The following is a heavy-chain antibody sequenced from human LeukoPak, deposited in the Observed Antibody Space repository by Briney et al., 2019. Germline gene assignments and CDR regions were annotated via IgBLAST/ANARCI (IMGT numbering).Heavy chain of an antibody. Sequence: ASVKVSFKASGYKFTDDYMHWVRQAPGQGLEFMGWINPDSGFTNYAQKFKGRVTRTRDTSISTAYLEVRSLTSDDTAVYYCAPTAEAYTSWWKVWGQGTLVTASS. CDR1: GYKFTDDY. J-gene: IGHJ4*02. CDR3: APTAEAYTSWWKV. CDR2: INPDSGFT. D-gene: IGHD3-16*01. V-gene: IGHV1-2*02.